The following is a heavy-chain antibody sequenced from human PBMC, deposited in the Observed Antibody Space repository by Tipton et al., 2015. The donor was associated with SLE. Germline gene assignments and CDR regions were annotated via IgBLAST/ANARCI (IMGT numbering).Heavy chain of an antibody. J-gene: IGHJ6*02. CDR2: ISSSGSTI. Sequence: SLRLSCAASGFTFSDYYMSWIRQAPGKGLEWVSYISSSGSTIYYADSVKGRFTISRDNSKNTLYLQMNSLRAEDTAVYYCAKDSNYDILTASYGMDVWGQGTTVTVSS. V-gene: IGHV3-11*04. D-gene: IGHD3-9*01. CDR1: GFTFSDYY. CDR3: AKDSNYDILTASYGMDV.